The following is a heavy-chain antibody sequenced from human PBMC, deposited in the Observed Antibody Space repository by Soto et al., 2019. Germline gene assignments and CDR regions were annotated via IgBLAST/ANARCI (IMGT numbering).Heavy chain of an antibody. CDR3: ARGGHISTKTGTPPFDY. Sequence: VQLVESGGGLVQPGGSLRLSCAASGFNFNTYSMNWVRQAPGEGLEWVSYISSSGSTIYYADSVKGRFTISRDNAKNSLFLQMNSLRDEDTAVYFCARGGHISTKTGTPPFDYWGQGTLVTVSS. D-gene: IGHD1-1*01. J-gene: IGHJ4*02. CDR1: GFNFNTYS. V-gene: IGHV3-48*02. CDR2: ISSSGSTI.